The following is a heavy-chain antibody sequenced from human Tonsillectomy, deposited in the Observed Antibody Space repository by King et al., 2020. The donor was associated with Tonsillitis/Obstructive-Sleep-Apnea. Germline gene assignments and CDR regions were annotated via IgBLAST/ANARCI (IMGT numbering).Heavy chain of an antibody. V-gene: IGHV1-69*12. CDR2: IIPIFGTA. J-gene: IGHJ4*02. Sequence: VQLVQSGAEVKKPGSSVKVSCKASGGTFSSYAISWVRQAPGQGLEWMGGIIPIFGTANYSQKFQGRVTITADESTSTAYMELSRLRSEDTAVYYCARGGQGYCSGGSCYSLDYWGQGTLVTVSS. CDR3: ARGGQGYCSGGSCYSLDY. CDR1: GGTFSSYA. D-gene: IGHD2-15*01.